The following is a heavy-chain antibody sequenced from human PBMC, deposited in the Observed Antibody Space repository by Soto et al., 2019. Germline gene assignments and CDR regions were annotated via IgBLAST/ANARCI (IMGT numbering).Heavy chain of an antibody. CDR1: GGSISSGGYY. J-gene: IGHJ3*02. V-gene: IGHV4-31*03. D-gene: IGHD3-22*01. CDR3: ARGGCYDGSGYNAFVI. Sequence: QVQLQESGPGLVKPSQTLSLTCTVSGGSISSGGYYWSWIRQHPGKGLEWIGYIYYSGSTYYNPSLKSRVTISIDTCKNQFSRKRSPVTAADTALYNCARGGCYDGSGYNAFVIWGQGTMVTVSS. CDR2: IYYSGST.